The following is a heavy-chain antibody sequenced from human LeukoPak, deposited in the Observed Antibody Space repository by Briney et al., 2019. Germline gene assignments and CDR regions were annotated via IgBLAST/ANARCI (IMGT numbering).Heavy chain of an antibody. J-gene: IGHJ4*02. V-gene: IGHV1-18*01. CDR1: GYTFTNYG. Sequence: GASVKVSCKASGYTFTNYGISWVRQAPGQGLEWMGWISAYNGNTKFAQNFQGRLNLTTDTSTSTAYMELRSLRLDDTAVYYCGRDDYYGSGSYYNPNFDFWGQGALVTVSS. CDR3: GRDDYYGSGSYYNPNFDF. D-gene: IGHD3-10*01. CDR2: ISAYNGNT.